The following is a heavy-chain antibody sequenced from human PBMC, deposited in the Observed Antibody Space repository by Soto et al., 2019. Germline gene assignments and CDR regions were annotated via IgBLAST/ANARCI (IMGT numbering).Heavy chain of an antibody. Sequence: QVQLVESGGGVVKPGGSLRLSCAASGFSFSAFSMSWSRQAPGKGLEWVSYLSDSGDSTYYADSVRGRFTISRDNAKNSLYLQMSGLTAEDTAVDYCASGYHYPCVQWGQGSLVTVST. CDR1: GFSFSAFS. V-gene: IGHV3-11*01. CDR3: ASGYHYPCVQ. CDR2: LSDSGDST. J-gene: IGHJ4*02. D-gene: IGHD5-12*01.